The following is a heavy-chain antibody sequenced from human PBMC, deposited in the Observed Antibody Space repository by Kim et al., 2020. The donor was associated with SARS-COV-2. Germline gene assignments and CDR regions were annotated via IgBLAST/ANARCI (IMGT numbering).Heavy chain of an antibody. Sequence: VKGRFTISRDNSKNTLYLQMNSLRAEDTAVYYCAKVYCSGGSCYSSYFDYWGQGTLVTVSS. D-gene: IGHD2-15*01. V-gene: IGHV3-33*06. J-gene: IGHJ4*02. CDR3: AKVYCSGGSCYSSYFDY.